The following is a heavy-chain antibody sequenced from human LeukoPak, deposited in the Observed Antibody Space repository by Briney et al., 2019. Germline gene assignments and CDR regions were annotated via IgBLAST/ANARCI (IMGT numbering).Heavy chain of an antibody. CDR1: GFTFSSYG. V-gene: IGHV3-23*01. J-gene: IGHJ4*02. D-gene: IGHD4-11*01. Sequence: GGSLRLSCAASGFTFSSYGMSWVRQAPGKGLEWVSAISGSGGSTYYADSVKGRFTISRDNSKNTLYLQMNSLRVEDTAIYYCARGPQVTTNLYFDYWGQGTLVTVSS. CDR3: ARGPQVTTNLYFDY. CDR2: ISGSGGST.